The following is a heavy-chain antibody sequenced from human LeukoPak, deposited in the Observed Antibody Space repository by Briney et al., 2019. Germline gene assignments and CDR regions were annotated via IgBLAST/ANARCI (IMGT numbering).Heavy chain of an antibody. CDR3: ARDVDYANPRHDY. CDR2: INSDGSST. D-gene: IGHD4/OR15-4a*01. J-gene: IGHJ4*02. CDR1: GFTFSSYW. V-gene: IGHV3-74*01. Sequence: PGGSLRLSCAASGFTFSSYWMHWVRQAPGKGLVWVSRINSDGSSTSYADSVKGRFTISRDNAKNTLYLRMNSLRAEDTAVYYCARDVDYANPRHDYWGQGTLVTVSS.